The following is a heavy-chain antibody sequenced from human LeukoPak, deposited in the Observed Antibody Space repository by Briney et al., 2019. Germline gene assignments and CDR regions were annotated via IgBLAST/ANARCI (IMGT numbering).Heavy chain of an antibody. Sequence: LETLSLTCTVSGGSISSYYWSWIRQPPGKGLEWIGYIYTSGSTNYNPSLKSRVTISVDTSKNQFSLKLSSVTAADTAVYYCARHSLAARRYYYYYMDVWGKGTTVTVSS. V-gene: IGHV4-4*09. CDR2: IYTSGST. D-gene: IGHD6-6*01. J-gene: IGHJ6*03. CDR3: ARHSLAARRYYYYYMDV. CDR1: GGSISSYY.